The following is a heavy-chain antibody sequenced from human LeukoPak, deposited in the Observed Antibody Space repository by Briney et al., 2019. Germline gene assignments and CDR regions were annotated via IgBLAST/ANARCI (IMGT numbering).Heavy chain of an antibody. Sequence: PGGSLRLSCAASGFTFSSYSMNWVRQAPGKGLEWVSSISSSSSYIYYADSVKGRFTISRDNAKNSLYLQMNSLRAEDTAVYYRARDLVAGVTFDIWGQGTMVTVSS. CDR1: GFTFSSYS. CDR2: ISSSSSYI. V-gene: IGHV3-21*01. CDR3: ARDLVAGVTFDI. J-gene: IGHJ3*02. D-gene: IGHD6-19*01.